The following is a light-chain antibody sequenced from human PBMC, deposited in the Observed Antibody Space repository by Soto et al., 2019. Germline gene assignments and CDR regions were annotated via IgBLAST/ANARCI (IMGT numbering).Light chain of an antibody. CDR2: KAS. Sequence: DIQMTQSPSTLSASVGDRVTITCRASQSISSWLAWYQQKPGKAPKLLIYKASSLESGVPSRFSGSGSGTEFTLTISSLQPDDFETYYCQHYNTYPWTFGQGTKVEIK. J-gene: IGKJ1*01. V-gene: IGKV1-5*03. CDR1: QSISSW. CDR3: QHYNTYPWT.